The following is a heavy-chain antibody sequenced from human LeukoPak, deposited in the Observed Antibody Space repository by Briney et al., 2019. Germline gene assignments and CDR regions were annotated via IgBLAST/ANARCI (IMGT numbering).Heavy chain of an antibody. CDR2: IIPIFGTA. CDR1: GGTFSSYA. CDR3: AREAVGATEDAFDI. J-gene: IGHJ3*02. Sequence: GASVKVSCKASGGTFSSYATSWVRQAPGQGLEWMGGIIPIFGTANYAQKFQGRVTTTADESTSTAYMELSSLRSEDTAVYYCAREAVGATEDAFDIWGQGTMVTVSS. V-gene: IGHV1-69*13. D-gene: IGHD1-26*01.